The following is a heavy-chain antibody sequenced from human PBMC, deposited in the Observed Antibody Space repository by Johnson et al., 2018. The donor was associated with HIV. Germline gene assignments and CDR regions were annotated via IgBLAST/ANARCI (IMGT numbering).Heavy chain of an antibody. CDR3: STGGYGSGSVAFDI. V-gene: IGHV3-15*01. D-gene: IGHD3-10*01. J-gene: IGHJ3*02. Sequence: VQLMESGGGLVQPGGSLRLSCEASGFTFSNAWMSWVRQAPGKGLEWVGHIKTKSDGATRDYVAPVKGSFIISRDDSKNMLYLQMNSLKTEDTAVYYCSTGGYGSGSVAFDIWGQGTMVTVSS. CDR1: GFTFSNAW. CDR2: IKTKSDGATR.